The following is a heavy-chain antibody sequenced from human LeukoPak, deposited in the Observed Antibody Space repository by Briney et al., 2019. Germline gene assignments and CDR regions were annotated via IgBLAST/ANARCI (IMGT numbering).Heavy chain of an antibody. D-gene: IGHD3-3*01. CDR1: GGSISSSSYY. J-gene: IGHJ4*02. Sequence: SETLSLTCTVSGGSISSSSYYWGWIRQRPGKGLVWIGSNYYSGSTYYNPSLKSRVTISVDTSKNQFSLNLSSVTAADTAVYYCAREGRFLEWLATGDQFDYWGQGTLVTVSS. CDR3: AREGRFLEWLATGDQFDY. V-gene: IGHV4-39*02. CDR2: NYYSGST.